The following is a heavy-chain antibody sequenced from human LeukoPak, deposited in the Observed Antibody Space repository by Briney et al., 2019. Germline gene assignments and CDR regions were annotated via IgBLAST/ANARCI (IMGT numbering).Heavy chain of an antibody. CDR1: GYTFTSYG. Sequence: ASVKVSCKASGYTFTSYGISWVRQAPGQGLEWMGWISAYNGNTNYAQKLQGRVTMTTDTSTSTAYMELRSLRSDDTAVYYCARDRYNDILTGYHYYYGKDVWAQGTTVTVSS. CDR3: ARDRYNDILTGYHYYYGKDV. J-gene: IGHJ6*02. D-gene: IGHD3-9*01. V-gene: IGHV1-18*01. CDR2: ISAYNGNT.